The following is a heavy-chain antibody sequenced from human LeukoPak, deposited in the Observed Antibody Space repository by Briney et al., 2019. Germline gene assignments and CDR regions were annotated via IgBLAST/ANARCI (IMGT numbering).Heavy chain of an antibody. CDR2: IKSKTDGGTT. CDR1: GCTFSNSW. J-gene: IGHJ5*02. Sequence: GGSLILSCASSGCTFSNSWMNWVRQAPGKGLEWVGRIKSKTDGGTTDYAAPVKGRFTISRDDSKNTLYLQMNSLKTEDTAVYYCNTDLYYYDSSKSWFDPWGQGTLVTVSS. D-gene: IGHD3-22*01. V-gene: IGHV3-15*01. CDR3: NTDLYYYDSSKSWFDP.